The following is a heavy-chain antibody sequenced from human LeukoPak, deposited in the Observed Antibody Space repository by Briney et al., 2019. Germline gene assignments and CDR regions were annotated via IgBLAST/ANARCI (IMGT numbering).Heavy chain of an antibody. J-gene: IGHJ5*02. V-gene: IGHV3-23*01. Sequence: GGSLRLSCAASGFTFSNYVMSWVRQAPGKGLEWVSAISGTGGSTYCADSVKGRFTISRDNSKNTLYLQMNSLRAEDTAVYYCAKESGSYYVDWFDPWGQGTLVTVSS. D-gene: IGHD1-26*01. CDR3: AKESGSYYVDWFDP. CDR1: GFTFSNYV. CDR2: ISGTGGST.